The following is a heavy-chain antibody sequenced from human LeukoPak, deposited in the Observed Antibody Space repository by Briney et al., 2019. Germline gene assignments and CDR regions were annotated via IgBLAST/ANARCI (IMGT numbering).Heavy chain of an antibody. CDR3: ATGAKYYYDSSGYYPKKYFDY. V-gene: IGHV1-24*01. Sequence: ASVKVSCKVSGYTLTELSMHWVRQAPGKGLEWMGGFDPEDGETIYAQKFQGRVTMTEDTSTDTAYMELSSLRSEDTAVYYCATGAKYYYDSSGYYPKKYFDYWAREPWSPSPQ. CDR1: GYTLTELS. J-gene: IGHJ4*02. CDR2: FDPEDGET. D-gene: IGHD3-22*01.